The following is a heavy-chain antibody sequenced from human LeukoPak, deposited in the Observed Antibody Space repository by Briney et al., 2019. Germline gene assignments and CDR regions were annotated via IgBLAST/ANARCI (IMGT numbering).Heavy chain of an antibody. V-gene: IGHV4-39*07. CDR1: GGSISSSSYY. Sequence: SETLSLTCTVSGGSISSSSYYWGWIRQPPGKGLEWIGSIYYSGSTYYNPSLKSRVTISVDTSKNQFSLKLSSVTAADTAVYYCARDLATNPPLYGDYFSAFDIWGQGTMVTVSS. CDR2: IYYSGST. D-gene: IGHD4-17*01. CDR3: ARDLATNPPLYGDYFSAFDI. J-gene: IGHJ3*02.